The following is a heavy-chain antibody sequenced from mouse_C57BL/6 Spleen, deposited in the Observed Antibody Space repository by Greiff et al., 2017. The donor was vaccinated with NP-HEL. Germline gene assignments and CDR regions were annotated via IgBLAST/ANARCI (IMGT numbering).Heavy chain of an antibody. CDR1: GYTFTSYG. CDR3: AREKGLLRGDYYAMDY. D-gene: IGHD1-1*01. J-gene: IGHJ4*01. CDR2: IYPRSGNT. V-gene: IGHV1-81*01. Sequence: QVQLKESGAELARPGASVKLSCKASGYTFTSYGISWVKQRTGQGLEWIGEIYPRSGNTYYNEKFKGKATLTADKSSSTAYMELRSLTSEDSAVYVCAREKGLLRGDYYAMDYWGQGTSVTVSS.